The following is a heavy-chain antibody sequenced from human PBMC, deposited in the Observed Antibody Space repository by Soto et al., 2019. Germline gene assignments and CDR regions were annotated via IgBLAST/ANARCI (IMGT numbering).Heavy chain of an antibody. CDR1: GGSMSRYY. Sequence: SETLSLTCTVSGGSMSRYYWTWIRQPPGKGLEWIGNIHYTGSTNYNPSLKSRVTILLGTSTSQFSLKVSSVTAADTAVCYCARDLTISSTDGPLDPWGHGTLVTVS. CDR2: IHYTGST. J-gene: IGHJ5*02. CDR3: ARDLTISSTDGPLDP. V-gene: IGHV4-59*01. D-gene: IGHD1-1*01.